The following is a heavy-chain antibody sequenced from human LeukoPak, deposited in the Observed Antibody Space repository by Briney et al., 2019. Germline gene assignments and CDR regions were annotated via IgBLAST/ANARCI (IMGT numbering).Heavy chain of an antibody. CDR3: AYDYVWGSYPEYYFDY. V-gene: IGHV3-23*01. Sequence: GGSLRLSCAASGSTFSSYAMSWVRQAPGKGLEWVSAISGSGGSTYYADSVKGRFTISRDNSKNTLYLQMNSLRAEDTAVYYCAYDYVWGSYPEYYFDYWGQGTLVTVSS. D-gene: IGHD3-16*02. CDR2: ISGSGGST. CDR1: GSTFSSYA. J-gene: IGHJ4*02.